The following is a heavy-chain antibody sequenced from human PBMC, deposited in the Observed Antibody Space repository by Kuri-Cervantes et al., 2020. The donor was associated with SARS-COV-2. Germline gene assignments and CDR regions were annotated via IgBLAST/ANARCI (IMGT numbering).Heavy chain of an antibody. Sequence: GGSLRLSCAASGFTFSDYWIHWVRQAPGKGLVWVSRISSDGSSTSYADSVKGRFTISRDNSKNTLYLQMNSLRAEDTAVYYCAKAGGYCSSTSCYPYYFDYWGQGTLVTVSS. V-gene: IGHV3-74*01. CDR2: ISSDGSST. CDR1: GFTFSDYW. J-gene: IGHJ4*02. D-gene: IGHD2-2*03. CDR3: AKAGGYCSSTSCYPYYFDY.